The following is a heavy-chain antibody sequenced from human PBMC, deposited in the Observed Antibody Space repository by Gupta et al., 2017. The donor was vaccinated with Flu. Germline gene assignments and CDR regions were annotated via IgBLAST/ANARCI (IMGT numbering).Heavy chain of an antibody. D-gene: IGHD1-20*01. J-gene: IGHJ4*02. CDR1: GGSFGDYY. CDR3: SRNTDNQD. Sequence: LSLTCAVYGGSFGDYYWTWIRQPPGKGLEWIGEINHGRGTNYNPSLKSRVTISLDTSKNQFSLRLSSVTAADTAVYFCSRNTDNQDWGQGTMVTVSS. CDR2: INHGRGT. V-gene: IGHV4-34*01.